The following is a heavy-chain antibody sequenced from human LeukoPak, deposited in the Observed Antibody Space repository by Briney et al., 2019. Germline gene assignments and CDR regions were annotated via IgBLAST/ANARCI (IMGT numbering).Heavy chain of an antibody. D-gene: IGHD2-21*02. CDR1: GGTFSSYA. V-gene: IGHV1-69*06. Sequence: ASVKVSCKASGGTFSSYAISWVRQAPGQGLEWMGGIIPIFGTANYAQKFQGRVTITADKSTSTACMELSSLRSEDTAVYYCARDNCGGDCYPDYWGQGTLVTVSS. J-gene: IGHJ4*02. CDR3: ARDNCGGDCYPDY. CDR2: IIPIFGTA.